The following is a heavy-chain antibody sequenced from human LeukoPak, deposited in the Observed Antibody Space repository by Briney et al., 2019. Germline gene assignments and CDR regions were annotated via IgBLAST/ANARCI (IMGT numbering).Heavy chain of an antibody. V-gene: IGHV4-39*07. J-gene: IGHJ3*02. CDR1: GGSISSSSYY. CDR3: ARDAVWYYYDSSGNRGAFDI. D-gene: IGHD3-22*01. CDR2: IYYSGST. Sequence: SETLSLTCTVSGGSISSSSYYWGWTRQPPGKGLEWIGSIYYSGSTYYNPSLKSRVTISVDTSKNQFSLKLSSVTAADTAVYYCARDAVWYYYDSSGNRGAFDIWGQGTMVTVSS.